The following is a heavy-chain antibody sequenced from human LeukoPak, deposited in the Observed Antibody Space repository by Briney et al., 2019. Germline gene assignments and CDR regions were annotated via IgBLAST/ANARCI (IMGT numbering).Heavy chain of an antibody. D-gene: IGHD4-11*01. J-gene: IGHJ4*01. CDR1: GFIFSHHG. CDR2: IWSDGTNR. CDR3: ARDAQRGFDYSNSLKY. V-gene: IGHV3-33*01. Sequence: GGSLRLSCAASGFIFSHHGTHWVRQAPGKGLEWVAVIWSDGTNRFYVDSVKGRFTISRDNSQSTVYLQMNSLRVNDTAIYYCARDAQRGFDYSNSLKYWGHGTLVTVSS.